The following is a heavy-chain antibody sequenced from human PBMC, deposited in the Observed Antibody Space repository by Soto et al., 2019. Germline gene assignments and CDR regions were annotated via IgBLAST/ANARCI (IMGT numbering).Heavy chain of an antibody. D-gene: IGHD2-2*01. CDR3: ARLGYCSSTSCPGFDY. Sequence: SETLSLTCTVSGGSISSYYWSWIRQPPGKGLEWIGYIYYSGSTNYNPSLKSRVTISVDTSKNQFSLKLSSVTAADTAVYYCARLGYCSSTSCPGFDYWGQGTLVTVSS. CDR1: GGSISSYY. CDR2: IYYSGST. V-gene: IGHV4-59*01. J-gene: IGHJ4*02.